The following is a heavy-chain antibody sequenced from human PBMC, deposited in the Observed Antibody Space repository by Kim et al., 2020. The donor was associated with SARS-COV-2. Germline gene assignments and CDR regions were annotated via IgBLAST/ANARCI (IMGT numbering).Heavy chain of an antibody. CDR1: GFTFSDHY. Sequence: GGSLRLSCAASGFTFSDHYMDWVRQAPGKGLVWVGRVRNKAKSYTTEYAASVKGRFTISRDDSKNSLYLQMNSLKTEDTAVYYCVRGATALHYYYYGLDVWGHGTTVTVSS. CDR2: VRNKAKSYTT. V-gene: IGHV3-72*01. J-gene: IGHJ6*02. D-gene: IGHD4-17*01. CDR3: VRGATALHYYYYGLDV.